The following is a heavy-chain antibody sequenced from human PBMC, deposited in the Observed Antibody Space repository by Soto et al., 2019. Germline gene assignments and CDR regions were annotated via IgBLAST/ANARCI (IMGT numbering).Heavy chain of an antibody. V-gene: IGHV1-8*01. CDR1: GYTFTSYD. CDR2: MNPNSGNT. CDR3: AREPPFGYSYGLDWFDP. D-gene: IGHD5-18*01. Sequence: ASVKVSCKASGYTFTSYDINWVRQATGQGLEWMGWMNPNSGNTGYAQKFQGRVTMTRNTSISTAYMELSSLRSEDTAVYYCAREPPFGYSYGLDWFDPWGQGTLVTVSS. J-gene: IGHJ5*02.